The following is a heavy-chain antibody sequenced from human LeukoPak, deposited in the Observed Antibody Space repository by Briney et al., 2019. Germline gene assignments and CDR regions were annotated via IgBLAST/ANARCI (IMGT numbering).Heavy chain of an antibody. D-gene: IGHD2-15*01. CDR3: ARAPYCIGGSCRFDY. Sequence: GGSLRLSYAASGFTFSSYWMSWVRQAPGKGLEWVANIKQDGSEKYYVDSVKGRFTISRDNAKNSLYLQMNSLRAEDTAVYYCARAPYCIGGSCRFDYWGQGTLVTVSS. V-gene: IGHV3-7*03. J-gene: IGHJ4*02. CDR1: GFTFSSYW. CDR2: IKQDGSEK.